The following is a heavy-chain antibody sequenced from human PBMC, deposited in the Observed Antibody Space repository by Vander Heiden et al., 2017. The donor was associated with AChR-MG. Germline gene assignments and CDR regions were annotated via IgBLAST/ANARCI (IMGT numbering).Heavy chain of an antibody. CDR2: IGSSSSTR. D-gene: IGHD3-22*01. J-gene: IGHJ4*02. CDR3: ARAGGYYDSSGYYRLDY. V-gene: IGHV3-48*02. Sequence: VQLVESGGGLVQPGGSLRLSCAASGFTFSSYSMNWVRQAPGKGLEWVSYIGSSSSTRYYADSVKGRFTISRDNAKNSLYLQMNSLRDEDTAVYYCARAGGYYDSSGYYRLDYWGQGTLVTVSS. CDR1: GFTFSSYS.